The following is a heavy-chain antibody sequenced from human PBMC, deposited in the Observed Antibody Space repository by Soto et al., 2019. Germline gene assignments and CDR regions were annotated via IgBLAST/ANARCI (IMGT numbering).Heavy chain of an antibody. J-gene: IGHJ4*02. Sequence: QVQLVQSGAEVKKPGSSVKVSCKASGGTFSSYAISWVRQAPGQGLEWMGGIIPIFGTANYAQKFQGRVTITADKSTSTAYMELSSLRSEDKAVYYCAKDTRLRLGELSFDAFDYWGQGTLVTVSS. CDR2: IIPIFGTA. V-gene: IGHV1-69*06. D-gene: IGHD3-16*02. CDR1: GGTFSSYA. CDR3: AKDTRLRLGELSFDAFDY.